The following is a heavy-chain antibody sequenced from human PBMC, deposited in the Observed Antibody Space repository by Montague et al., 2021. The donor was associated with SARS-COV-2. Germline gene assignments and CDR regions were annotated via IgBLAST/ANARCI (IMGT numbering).Heavy chain of an antibody. D-gene: IGHD3-16*02. J-gene: IGHJ5*02. V-gene: IGHV2-5*02. CDR1: GFSLSTSGVG. CDR2: IYWDDDK. CDR3: AHSGMITFGGIIVKAFDWFDP. Sequence: PALVKPTQTLTLTCTFSGFSLSTSGVGVGWIRQPPGKALEWLALIYWDDDKRYSPSLKSRLTITKDTSKNQVVLTLTNMDPVDTATYYCAHSGMITFGGIIVKAFDWFDPWGQGTRVTVSS.